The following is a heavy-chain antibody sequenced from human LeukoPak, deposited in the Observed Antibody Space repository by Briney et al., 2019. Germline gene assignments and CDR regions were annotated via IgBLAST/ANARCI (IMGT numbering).Heavy chain of an antibody. D-gene: IGHD4-11*01. CDR2: INGGGDYI. J-gene: IGHJ4*02. CDR1: GFTFSNCA. V-gene: IGHV3-23*01. CDR3: AKDPAAGLPYYFDY. Sequence: HPGGSLRLSCAASGFTFSNCAMSWVRQAPGKGLEWVSTINGGGDYIYYADSVKGRFTISRDNSKDTLYLQMNTLRAEDTAIYYCAKDPAAGLPYYFDYWGQGNLVTVSS.